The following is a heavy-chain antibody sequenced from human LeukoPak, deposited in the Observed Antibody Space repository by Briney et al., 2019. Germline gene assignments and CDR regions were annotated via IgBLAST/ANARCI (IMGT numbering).Heavy chain of an antibody. Sequence: PGGSLRLSCGASGFTFSSYGMHWVRQAPGKGLEWVAFIRYDGSNKYYADSVKGRFTISRDNSKNTLYLQMNSLRAEDTAVYYCAKDRMRQWLVTTPDYWGQGTLVTVSS. CDR3: AKDRMRQWLVTTPDY. CDR2: IRYDGSNK. V-gene: IGHV3-30*02. CDR1: GFTFSSYG. D-gene: IGHD6-19*01. J-gene: IGHJ4*02.